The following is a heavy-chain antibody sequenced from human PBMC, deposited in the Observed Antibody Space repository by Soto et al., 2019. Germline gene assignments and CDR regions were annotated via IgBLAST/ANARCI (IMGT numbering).Heavy chain of an antibody. Sequence: GASVKVSCKASGYTFTSYGISWVRQAPGQGLEWMGWISAYNGNTNYAQKLQGRVTMTTDTPTSTAYMELRSLRSDDTAVYSCARRPPLSGSYPTNFDYWGQGTLVTVSS. J-gene: IGHJ4*02. V-gene: IGHV1-18*01. D-gene: IGHD1-26*01. CDR1: GYTFTSYG. CDR3: ARRPPLSGSYPTNFDY. CDR2: ISAYNGNT.